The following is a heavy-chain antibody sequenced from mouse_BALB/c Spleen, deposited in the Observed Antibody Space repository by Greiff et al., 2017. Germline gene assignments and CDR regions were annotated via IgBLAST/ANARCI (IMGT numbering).Heavy chain of an antibody. CDR3: ARQDYRYDVWYFDV. CDR2: ISSGGGST. Sequence: EVKLVESGGGLVKPGGSLKLSCAASGFAFSSYDMSWVRQTPEKRLEWVAYISSGGGSTYYPDTVKGRFTISRDNAKNTLYLQMSSLKSEDTAMYYCARQDYRYDVWYFDVWGAGTTVTVSS. J-gene: IGHJ1*01. V-gene: IGHV5-12-1*01. D-gene: IGHD2-14*01. CDR1: GFAFSSYD.